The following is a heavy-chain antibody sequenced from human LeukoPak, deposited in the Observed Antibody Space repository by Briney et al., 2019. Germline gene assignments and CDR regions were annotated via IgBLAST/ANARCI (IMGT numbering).Heavy chain of an antibody. CDR3: ARPPLHYYDSSDGAFDI. CDR2: ISSSSSYI. CDR1: GFTFSSYS. Sequence: KSGGSLRLSCAASGFTFSSYSMNWVRQAPGKGLEWVSSISSSSSYIYYADSVKGRFTTSRDNAKNSLYLQMNSLRAEDTAVYYCARPPLHYYDSSDGAFDIWGQGTMVTVSS. D-gene: IGHD3-22*01. J-gene: IGHJ3*02. V-gene: IGHV3-21*01.